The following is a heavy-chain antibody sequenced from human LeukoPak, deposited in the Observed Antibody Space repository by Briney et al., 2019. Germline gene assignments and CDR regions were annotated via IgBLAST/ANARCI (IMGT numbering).Heavy chain of an antibody. CDR2: MNPNSGDT. Sequence: ASVKVSCKASGYTFTSHDINWVRQAPGQGLEWMGWMNPNSGDTGYAQKFQGRVTITRNTSISTAYMELSSLRFEDTAVYFCARELRVAAAGHFDSWGQGTLVTVSS. D-gene: IGHD6-13*01. J-gene: IGHJ4*02. CDR3: ARELRVAAAGHFDS. V-gene: IGHV1-8*03. CDR1: GYTFTSHD.